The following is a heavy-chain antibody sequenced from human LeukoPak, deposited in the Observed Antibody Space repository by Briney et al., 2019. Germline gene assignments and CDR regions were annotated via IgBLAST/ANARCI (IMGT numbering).Heavy chain of an antibody. D-gene: IGHD5-12*01. CDR2: ISAYNGNT. CDR3: ARDYSGYDPFDY. V-gene: IGHV1-18*04. J-gene: IGHJ4*02. CDR1: GYTFTDYF. Sequence: ASVKVSCKASGYTFTDYFIHWVRQAPGQGLEWMGWISAYNGNTNYAQKLQGRVTMTTDTSTSTAYMELRSLRSDDTAVYYCARDYSGYDPFDYWGQGTLVTVSS.